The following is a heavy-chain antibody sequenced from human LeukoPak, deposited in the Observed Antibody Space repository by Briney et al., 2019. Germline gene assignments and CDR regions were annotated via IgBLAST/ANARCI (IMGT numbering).Heavy chain of an antibody. V-gene: IGHV3-23*01. CDR3: AKDRS. J-gene: IGHJ4*02. CDR1: AFSFSSFS. CDR2: ISTSGAST. Sequence: PGGCLRLSCSASAFSFSSFSMSWVRQAPWKGLEWVSSISTSGASTYYADSVKGRFTISRDNSKNTLYLQMNSLTDEDTAEYYCAKDRSWGQGTLVTVSS.